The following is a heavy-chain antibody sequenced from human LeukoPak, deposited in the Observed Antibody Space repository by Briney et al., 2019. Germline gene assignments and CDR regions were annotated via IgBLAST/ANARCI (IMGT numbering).Heavy chain of an antibody. CDR2: ISAYNGNT. D-gene: IGHD6-13*01. CDR1: GYTFTSYG. V-gene: IGHV1-18*01. CDR3: ARVLSKDYSSSWYGDRDAFDI. Sequence: ASVKVSCKASGYTFTSYGISWVRQAPGQGLEWMGWISAYNGNTNYAQKLQGRVTMTTDTSTSTAYMELRSLRAEDTALYYCARVLSKDYSSSWYGDRDAFDIWGQGTMVTVSS. J-gene: IGHJ3*02.